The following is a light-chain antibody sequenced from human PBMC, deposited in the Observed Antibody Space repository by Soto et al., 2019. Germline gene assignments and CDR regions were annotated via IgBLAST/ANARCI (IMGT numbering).Light chain of an antibody. CDR1: QSLVYSDGIAY. CDR3: MQATHWPIT. Sequence: DVVIAQSPLSVPVTLLHPSSISCGSNQSLVYSDGIAYFSWFQQRPGRSPRRLIYKVSNRDSGVPARFSGSGSGTDFALKISRVEADDVGVYYCMQATHWPITFGQGTRLEIK. J-gene: IGKJ5*01. V-gene: IGKV2-30*01. CDR2: KVS.